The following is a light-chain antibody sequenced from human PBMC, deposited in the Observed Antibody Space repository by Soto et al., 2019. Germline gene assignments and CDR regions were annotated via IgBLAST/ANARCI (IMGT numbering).Light chain of an antibody. CDR1: QSVSSSL. V-gene: IGKV3-20*01. J-gene: IGKJ4*01. CDR3: QQYGSSRLT. Sequence: EIVLTQSPGTLSLSPGERATLSCRSSQSVSSSLLTWYQQKPGQAPRLLIYGASSRATGIPDRFSGSGSGTDFTLTISRLEPEDFAVYYCQQYGSSRLTFGGGTKVDI. CDR2: GAS.